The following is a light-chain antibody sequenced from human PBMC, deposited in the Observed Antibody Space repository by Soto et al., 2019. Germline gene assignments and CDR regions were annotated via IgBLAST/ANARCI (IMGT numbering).Light chain of an antibody. CDR3: QQNASSPSWT. V-gene: IGKV3-20*01. J-gene: IGKJ1*01. CDR1: QSVSNNY. Sequence: IVLTPSGGTLSLSPGERVMSCWRAGQSVSNNYLAWYQQKPGQAPRLLIYGASNRATGIPDRFSGSGSGTDFTLTISRLEPEDLAVYYCQQNASSPSWTVGQGTKVDIK. CDR2: GAS.